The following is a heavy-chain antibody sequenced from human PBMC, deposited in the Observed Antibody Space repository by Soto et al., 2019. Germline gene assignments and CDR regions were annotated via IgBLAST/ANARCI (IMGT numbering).Heavy chain of an antibody. CDR3: ARNLEQQPPKHYYYYGMDV. Sequence: ASVKVSCKAPGYTLTSYYMHWVRQAPGQGLEWMGIINPSGGSTNYAQKFQGRVTMTRDTSTSTVYMELSSLRSEGTAVYYCARNLEQQPPKHYYYYGMDVWGQGTTVTVSS. D-gene: IGHD6-13*01. CDR1: GYTLTSYY. V-gene: IGHV1-46*03. J-gene: IGHJ6*02. CDR2: INPSGGST.